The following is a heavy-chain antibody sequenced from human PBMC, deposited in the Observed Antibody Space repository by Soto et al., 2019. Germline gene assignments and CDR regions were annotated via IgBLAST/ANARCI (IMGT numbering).Heavy chain of an antibody. CDR3: SRDRSWRTGYYSGIDA. D-gene: IGHD1-1*01. J-gene: IGHJ6*02. V-gene: IGHV5-51*01. CDR1: GYSFASYW. Sequence: DSLTISWQGSGYSFASYWSGLVRQMPGKDLEWMGIIYPGDSDTRYSPSFQGQVTISADKSLRTAYLQWTSLRAEDTAVYYCSRDRSWRTGYYSGIDAWGQGTTVTVSS. CDR2: IYPGDSDT.